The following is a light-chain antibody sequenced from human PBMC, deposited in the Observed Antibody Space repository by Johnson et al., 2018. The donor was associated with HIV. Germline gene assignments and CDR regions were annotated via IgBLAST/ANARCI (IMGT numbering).Light chain of an antibody. CDR2: DNN. CDR3: GTWDSSLSAYV. J-gene: IGLJ1*01. V-gene: IGLV1-51*01. Sequence: QSVLTQPPSVSAAPGQKVTISCSGTSSNIGNNYVSWYQQFPGTAPKLVIYDNNNRPSGIPDRFSGSKSGTSATLGITGLQTGDEADYYCGTWDSSLSAYVFGTGTKVTVL. CDR1: SSNIGNNY.